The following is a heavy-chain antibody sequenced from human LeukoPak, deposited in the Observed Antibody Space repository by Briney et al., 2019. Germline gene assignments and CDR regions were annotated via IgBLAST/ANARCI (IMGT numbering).Heavy chain of an antibody. CDR1: GASISSGGYY. V-gene: IGHV4-31*03. D-gene: IGHD2-2*01. J-gene: IGHJ1*01. CDR2: ISYSGSP. CDR3: ARGPHCSSTSCYSEYFHH. Sequence: SQTLSLTCTVSGASISSGGYYWSWIRQHPGKGLEWFGYISYSGSPYYNPSLKSRVTISVDTSRNQFSLKLSSVTAADTVVYYCARGPHCSSTSCYSEYFHHWGQGTLVTVSS.